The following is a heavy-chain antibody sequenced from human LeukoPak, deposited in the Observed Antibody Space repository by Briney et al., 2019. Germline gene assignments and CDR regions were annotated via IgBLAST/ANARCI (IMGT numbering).Heavy chain of an antibody. J-gene: IGHJ6*02. CDR1: GFTFSSYA. V-gene: IGHV3-30-3*01. D-gene: IGHD2-2*01. CDR3: ARGPVPAASPYYYYGIDV. Sequence: GGSLRRSCAASGFTFSSYAMHWVRQAPGKGLEWVAVISYDGSNKYYADSVKGRFTISRDNSKNTLYLQMNSLRAEDTAVYYCARGPVPAASPYYYYGIDVWGQGATVTVSS. CDR2: ISYDGSNK.